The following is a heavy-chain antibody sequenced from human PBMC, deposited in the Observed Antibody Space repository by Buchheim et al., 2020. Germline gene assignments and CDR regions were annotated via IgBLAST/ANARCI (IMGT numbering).Heavy chain of an antibody. J-gene: IGHJ6*02. CDR1: GGSINRGGYY. V-gene: IGHV4-31*03. CDR2: IYYTGAT. CDR3: ARDGYNNFGEYFAMDV. D-gene: IGHD4-11*01. Sequence: QMQLQESGPGLVKPLQTLSLTCTVSGGSINRGGYYWSWIRQHSVRGLEWIGYIYYTGATYYSTSLKSRFSISVDMSKNQFSLRVNSVTAADTAVYFCARDGYNNFGEYFAMDVWGQGT.